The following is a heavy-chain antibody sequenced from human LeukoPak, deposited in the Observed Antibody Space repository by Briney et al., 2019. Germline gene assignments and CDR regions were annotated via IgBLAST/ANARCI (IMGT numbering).Heavy chain of an antibody. CDR3: AKRGVVIRVILVGFHKEAYYFDS. CDR1: GISLSNYG. Sequence: GGSLRLSCAVSGISLSNYGMSWVRQAPGKGLEWVAGISGSGGGTNNADSVKGRFTISRDNPKNTLYLQMNRLRAEDTAVYFCAKRGVVIRVILVGFHKEAYYFDSWGQGALVTVSS. CDR2: ISGSGGGT. V-gene: IGHV3-23*01. D-gene: IGHD3-22*01. J-gene: IGHJ4*02.